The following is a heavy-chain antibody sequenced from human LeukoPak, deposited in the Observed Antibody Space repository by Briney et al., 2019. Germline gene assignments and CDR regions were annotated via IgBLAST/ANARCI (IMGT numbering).Heavy chain of an antibody. D-gene: IGHD5-18*01. Sequence: PGGSLRLSCAASGFTLSSYWMSWVRQAPGKGLEWVAFIRYDGSNKYYADSVKGRFTISRDNSKNTLYLQMNSLRAEDTAVYYCATLTAMVTFFDYWGQGTLVTVSS. J-gene: IGHJ4*02. CDR1: GFTLSSYW. CDR2: IRYDGSNK. CDR3: ATLTAMVTFFDY. V-gene: IGHV3-30*02.